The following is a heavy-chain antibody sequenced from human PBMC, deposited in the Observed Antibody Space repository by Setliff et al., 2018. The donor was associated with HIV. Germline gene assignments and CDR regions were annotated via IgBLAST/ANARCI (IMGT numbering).Heavy chain of an antibody. J-gene: IGHJ6*03. CDR2: ISTTGST. V-gene: IGHV4-4*07. CDR3: ARGHDNKYYYFYYMDV. CDR1: GYSMSSSYF. D-gene: IGHD3-9*01. Sequence: PSETLSLTCGVSGYSMSSSYFWIWIRQPAGKGLEWIGHISTTGSTNYNPSLKSRVIMSVDTSRNQFSLKLSSVTAADTAVYYCARGHDNKYYYFYYMDVWGKGTTVTVSS.